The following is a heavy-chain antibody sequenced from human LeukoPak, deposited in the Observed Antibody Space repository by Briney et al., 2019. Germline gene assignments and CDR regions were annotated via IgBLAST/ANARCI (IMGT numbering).Heavy chain of an antibody. Sequence: PSETLSLTCTVTGGSISSYYWSWIRQPPGKGLEWIGYIYYSGSTNYSPSLKSRLTISVDTSKNQFSLKLSSVTAADTAVYYCARTYGSSGLGYFDLWGRGTLVTVSS. D-gene: IGHD6-13*01. CDR1: GGSISSYY. V-gene: IGHV4-59*01. CDR3: ARTYGSSGLGYFDL. J-gene: IGHJ2*01. CDR2: IYYSGST.